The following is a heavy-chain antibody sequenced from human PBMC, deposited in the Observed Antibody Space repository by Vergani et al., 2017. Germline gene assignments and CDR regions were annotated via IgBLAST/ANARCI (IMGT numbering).Heavy chain of an antibody. CDR1: GFTFSSYA. CDR3: ARALTRYSSPIDY. D-gene: IGHD6-13*01. V-gene: IGHV3-30*04. CDR2: ISYDGSNK. Sequence: QVQLVESGGGVVQPGRSLRLSCAASGFTFSSYAMHWVRQAPGKGLEWVAVISYDGSNKYYADSVKGRFTISRDNAKNSLYLQMNSLRAEDTAVYYCARALTRYSSPIDYWGQGTLVTVSS. J-gene: IGHJ4*02.